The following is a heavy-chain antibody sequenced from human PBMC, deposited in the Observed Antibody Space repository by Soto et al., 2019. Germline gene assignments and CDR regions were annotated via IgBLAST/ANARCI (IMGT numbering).Heavy chain of an antibody. V-gene: IGHV3-53*01. CDR1: GFTVSSNY. Sequence: GGSLRLSCAASGFTVSSNYMSWVRQAPGKGLEWVSVIYSGGSTYYADSVKGRFTISRDNSKNTLYRQMNSLRVEDTAVYYCARGLVGASTPLSPIYYYYYGMDVWGQGTTVTVSS. CDR3: ARGLVGASTPLSPIYYYYYGMDV. D-gene: IGHD1-26*01. J-gene: IGHJ6*02. CDR2: IYSGGST.